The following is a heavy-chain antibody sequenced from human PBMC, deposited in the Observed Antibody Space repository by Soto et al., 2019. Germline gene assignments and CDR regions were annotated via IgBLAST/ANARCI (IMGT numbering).Heavy chain of an antibody. CDR1: GFTFSSHA. CDR2: ISGSGGST. V-gene: IGHV3-23*01. D-gene: IGHD2-2*02. Sequence: PGVSLRLSCAASGFTFSSHAMSWFRQAPGKGLEWVSAISGSGGSTYYADSVEGRFTLSRDNSKNTLYLQMNSLRAEDTAVYYCAKKALYNYYYYGMDVWGQGTRVTVAS. J-gene: IGHJ6*02. CDR3: AKKALYNYYYYGMDV.